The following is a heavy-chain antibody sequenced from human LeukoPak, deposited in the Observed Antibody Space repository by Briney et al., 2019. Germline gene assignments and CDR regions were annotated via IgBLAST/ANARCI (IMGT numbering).Heavy chain of an antibody. D-gene: IGHD6-19*01. V-gene: IGHV1-69*13. CDR2: IIPIFGTA. CDR1: GYTLSSYY. Sequence: ASVKVSCKASGYTLSSYYIHWVRQAPGQGLEWMGGIIPIFGTANYAQKFQGRVTITADESTSTAYMELSSLRSEDTAVYYCARALGWLDYFDYWGQGTLVTVSS. J-gene: IGHJ4*02. CDR3: ARALGWLDYFDY.